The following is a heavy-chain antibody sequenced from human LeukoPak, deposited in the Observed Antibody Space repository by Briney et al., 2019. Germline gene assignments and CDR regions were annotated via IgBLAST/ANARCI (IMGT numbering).Heavy chain of an antibody. CDR2: ISGGGGST. J-gene: IGHJ4*02. CDR1: GFTFSSYE. Sequence: GGSLRLSCAASGFTFSSYEMNWVRQAPGKGLEWVSTISGGGGSTYYADSVRGRFTISRDNSKNTLSLQMNSLRAEDTAVYYCAKSRSDWTHFDYWGQGTLVTVSS. D-gene: IGHD1-1*01. V-gene: IGHV3-23*01. CDR3: AKSRSDWTHFDY.